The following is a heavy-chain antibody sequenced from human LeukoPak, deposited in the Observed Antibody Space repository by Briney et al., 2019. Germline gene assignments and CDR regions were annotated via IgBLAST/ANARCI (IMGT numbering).Heavy chain of an antibody. CDR1: GYTFSGYY. CDR3: ARYTYGSGSSHNWFDP. D-gene: IGHD3-10*01. J-gene: IGHJ5*02. V-gene: IGHV1-2*02. Sequence: ASVKVSCKASGYTFSGYYIHWVRQAPGQGLEWMGWINPNSGGTNYAQKFQGRVTMTRDTSISTAYMELSRLRSDDTAVYYCARYTYGSGSSHNWFDPWGQGTLVTVSS. CDR2: INPNSGGT.